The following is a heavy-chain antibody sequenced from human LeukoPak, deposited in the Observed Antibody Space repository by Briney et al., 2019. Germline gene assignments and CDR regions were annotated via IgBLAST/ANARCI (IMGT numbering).Heavy chain of an antibody. Sequence: SETLSLTCAVYGVSFSGYYWSWIRQPPGKGLEWIGEINHSGSTNYNPSLKSRVTISVDTSKNQFSLKLSSVTAADTAVYYCARAAMDYDFWSGYYIGWFDPWGQGTLVTVSS. V-gene: IGHV4-34*01. CDR1: GVSFSGYY. CDR3: ARAAMDYDFWSGYYIGWFDP. D-gene: IGHD3-3*01. CDR2: INHSGST. J-gene: IGHJ5*02.